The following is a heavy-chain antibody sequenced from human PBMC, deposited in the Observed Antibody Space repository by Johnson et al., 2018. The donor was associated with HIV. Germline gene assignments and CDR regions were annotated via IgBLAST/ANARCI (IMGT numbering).Heavy chain of an antibody. D-gene: IGHD6-13*01. V-gene: IGHV3-9*01. CDR2: ISWNSGSI. J-gene: IGHJ3*02. Sequence: VQLVESGGGVVRPGGSLRLSCAASGFTFDDYGMHWVRQAPGKGLEWVSGISWNSGSIGYVDSVKGRFTISRDNATNSLYLQMNSLRAEDTALYYCAKGRGSNWYTGAFDIWGQGTMVTVSA. CDR1: GFTFDDYG. CDR3: AKGRGSNWYTGAFDI.